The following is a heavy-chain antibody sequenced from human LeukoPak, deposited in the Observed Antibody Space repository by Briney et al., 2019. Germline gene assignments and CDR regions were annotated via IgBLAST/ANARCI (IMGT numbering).Heavy chain of an antibody. Sequence: SETLSLTCTVSGGSISSYYWSWIRQPPGKGLEWIGYIYYSGSTNYNPSLKSRVTISVDTSKNQFSLKLSSVTAADTAVYYCAMGVGADSFDYWGQGTLVTVSS. CDR2: IYYSGST. D-gene: IGHD1-26*01. J-gene: IGHJ4*02. CDR3: AMGVGADSFDY. CDR1: GGSISSYY. V-gene: IGHV4-59*01.